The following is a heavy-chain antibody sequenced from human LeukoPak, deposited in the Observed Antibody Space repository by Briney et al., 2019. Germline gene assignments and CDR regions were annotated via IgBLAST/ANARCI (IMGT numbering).Heavy chain of an antibody. J-gene: IGHJ4*02. Sequence: SETLSLTCAVYGGSFSGYYWSWIRQPPGKGLEWIGEINHSGSTNYNPSLKSRVTISVDTSKNQFSLKLSSVTAADTAVYYCARYQRGYGDHWGQGTLVTVSS. V-gene: IGHV4-34*01. CDR2: INHSGST. D-gene: IGHD5-18*01. CDR1: GGSFSGYY. CDR3: ARYQRGYGDH.